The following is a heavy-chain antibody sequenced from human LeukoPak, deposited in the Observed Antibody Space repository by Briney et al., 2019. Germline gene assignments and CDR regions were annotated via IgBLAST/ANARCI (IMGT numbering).Heavy chain of an antibody. D-gene: IGHD2-21*02. CDR2: IDPNGETA. CDR1: GFTFSSCV. CDR3: ARDCGGDCSDAFDI. V-gene: IGHV3-64*01. Sequence: PGGSLRLSCAASGFTFSSCVMLWVRQAPGMGLEYVSSIDPNGETAYYANSVKGRFTIHRDNSKNTLYLQMNSLRAGDTAVYYCARDCGGDCSDAFDIWGQGTMVTVSS. J-gene: IGHJ3*02.